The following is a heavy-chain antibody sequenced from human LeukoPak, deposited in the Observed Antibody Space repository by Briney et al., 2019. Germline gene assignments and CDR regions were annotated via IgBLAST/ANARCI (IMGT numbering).Heavy chain of an antibody. CDR1: GGSFSGYY. CDR2: INHSGST. Sequence: PSETLSLTCAVYGGSFSGYYWSWIRQPPGKGLEWIGEINHSGSTNYNPSLKGRVTISVDTSKNQFSLKLSSVTAADTAVYYCARGGGYDYVWGSYRYTRWFDPWGQGTLVTVSS. J-gene: IGHJ5*02. CDR3: ARGGGYDYVWGSYRYTRWFDP. V-gene: IGHV4-34*01. D-gene: IGHD3-16*02.